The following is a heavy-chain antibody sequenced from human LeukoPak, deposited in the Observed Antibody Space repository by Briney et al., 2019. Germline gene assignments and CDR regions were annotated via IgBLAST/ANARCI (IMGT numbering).Heavy chain of an antibody. V-gene: IGHV1-18*01. CDR2: ISAYNGNT. CDR3: ARSEYSSSSVNWFDP. Sequence: ASVKVSCKASGYTFTSYGISWVRQAPGQGLEWMGWISAYNGNTNYAQKLQGRVTMPTDTSTSTAYMELRSLRSDDTAVYYCARSEYSSSSVNWFDPWGQGTLVTVSS. D-gene: IGHD6-6*01. CDR1: GYTFTSYG. J-gene: IGHJ5*02.